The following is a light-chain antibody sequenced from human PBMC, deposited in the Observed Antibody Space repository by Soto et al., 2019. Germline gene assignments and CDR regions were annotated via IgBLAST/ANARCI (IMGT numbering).Light chain of an antibody. CDR2: KAS. CDR1: QGIRND. J-gene: IGKJ1*01. CDR3: QQYNSFRA. Sequence: DIQMTQSPSSLSASVGDRVTITCRASQGIRNDLAWYQQKPGKAPKLLIPKASSLESGVPSRFSGSGSGTEFTLTISSLQPDDFATYYCQQYNSFRAFGQGTKVDIK. V-gene: IGKV1-5*03.